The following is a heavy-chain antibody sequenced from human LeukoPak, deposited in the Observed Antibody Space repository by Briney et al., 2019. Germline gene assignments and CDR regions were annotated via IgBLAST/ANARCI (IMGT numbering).Heavy chain of an antibody. CDR3: ARGPENSSGWYLGYYYGMDV. CDR1: GGSISSSSYY. D-gene: IGHD6-19*01. V-gene: IGHV4-39*01. CDR2: IYYSGST. J-gene: IGHJ6*02. Sequence: SETLSLTCTVSGGSISSSSYYWGWIRQPPGKGLEWIGSIYYSGSTYYNPSLKSRVTISVDTSKNQFSLKLSSVTAADTAVYYCARGPENSSGWYLGYYYGMDVWGQGTTVTVSS.